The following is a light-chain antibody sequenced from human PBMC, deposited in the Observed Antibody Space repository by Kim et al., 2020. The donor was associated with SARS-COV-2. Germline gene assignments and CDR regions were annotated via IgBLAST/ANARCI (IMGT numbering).Light chain of an antibody. V-gene: IGKV1-5*01. CDR2: DAS. J-gene: IGKJ2*01. Sequence: DIQMTQSPSTMSASVGDTVTITCRASQSISMYLAWYQQRPGKAPGRLIYDASSLTSGVPSRFSGSGSGTEFTLTISSLQPDDFATYCFPPSNRFSAYTLPQGPKL. CDR1: QSISMY. CDR3: PPSNRFSAYT.